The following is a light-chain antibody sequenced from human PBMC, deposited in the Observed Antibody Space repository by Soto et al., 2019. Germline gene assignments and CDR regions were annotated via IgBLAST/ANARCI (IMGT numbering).Light chain of an antibody. J-gene: IGKJ2*02. CDR3: MQALQKGT. Sequence: DIVMTQSPLSLPVTPGEPASISCRSSQSLLHSNGYNYLDWYLQKPGQSPQLLIYLGSNRSSGVPDRFSGSGSGPDFTLKISRVEAEDVGVYYCMQALQKGTFGQGTKLEIK. CDR1: QSLLHSNGYNY. V-gene: IGKV2-28*01. CDR2: LGS.